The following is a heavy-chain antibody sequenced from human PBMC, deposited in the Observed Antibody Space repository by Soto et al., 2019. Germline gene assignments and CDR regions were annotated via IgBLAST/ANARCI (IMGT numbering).Heavy chain of an antibody. Sequence: PAGSLRLSCAASRFTFINAWMTVFLQAPGKGLEWVGRIKSKTAGGTTDYAAPVKGRFTISRDDSKNTLYLQMNSLKTEDTAVYYCTRDGTITFGGVLVPNWFDPWGQGTLVTVSS. D-gene: IGHD3-16*02. V-gene: IGHV3-15*01. CDR1: RFTFINAW. CDR2: IKSKTAGGTT. CDR3: TRDGTITFGGVLVPNWFDP. J-gene: IGHJ5*02.